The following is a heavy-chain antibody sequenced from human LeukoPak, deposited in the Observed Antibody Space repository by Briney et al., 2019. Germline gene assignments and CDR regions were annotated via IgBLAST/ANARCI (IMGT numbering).Heavy chain of an antibody. Sequence: SETLSLTCTVSGGSLSSYYWSWIRQPPGKGLECIGYIYYSGSTNYNPSLKSRVTISVDTSKNQFSLKLSSVTAADTAVYYCARDKRAPRYAFDIWGQGTMVTVSS. CDR1: GGSLSSYY. V-gene: IGHV4-59*01. J-gene: IGHJ3*02. CDR3: ARDKRAPRYAFDI. CDR2: IYYSGST.